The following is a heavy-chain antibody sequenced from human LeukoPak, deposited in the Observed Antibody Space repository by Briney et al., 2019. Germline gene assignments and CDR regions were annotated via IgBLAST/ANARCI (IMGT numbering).Heavy chain of an antibody. Sequence: ASVKVSCKASGYTFTNYFMHWVRQVPGQGLEWMGVINPTGGGTTYAQRFQGRVTMSRDTSTSTVHMELSSLRSEDTAVYYCARGQNKCLGHWGQGTLVTVSS. J-gene: IGHJ4*02. CDR1: GYTFTNYF. CDR2: INPTGGGT. D-gene: IGHD2/OR15-2a*01. V-gene: IGHV1-46*01. CDR3: ARGQNKCLGH.